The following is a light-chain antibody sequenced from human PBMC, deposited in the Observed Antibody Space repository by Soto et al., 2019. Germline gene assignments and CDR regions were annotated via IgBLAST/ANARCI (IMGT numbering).Light chain of an antibody. J-gene: IGKJ3*01. Sequence: EIVLTQSPGTLSLSPGERATLSCRASQSVSSSYLAWYQQKPGQAPRLLIYGASSRATGIPDRFSGSGSGTDLSLYISRLEPEDFAVYYCQQYGSSFTFGPGTKVDIK. CDR2: GAS. CDR3: QQYGSSFT. V-gene: IGKV3-20*01. CDR1: QSVSSSY.